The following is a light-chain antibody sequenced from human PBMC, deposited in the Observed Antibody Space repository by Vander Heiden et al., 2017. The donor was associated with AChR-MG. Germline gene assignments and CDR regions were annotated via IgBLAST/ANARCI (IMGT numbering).Light chain of an antibody. CDR2: AAS. CDR1: QSISSY. J-gene: IGKJ4*01. Sequence: IQLTHSPSSLSASVGDRVTITCRASQSISSYVNWYQQKPGKAPKLLINAASSLQSGVPSRFSGSGYGTDFTLTISSLQPEDFATYYCQQSDSTPLTFGGGTKVEIK. CDR3: QQSDSTPLT. V-gene: IGKV1-39*01.